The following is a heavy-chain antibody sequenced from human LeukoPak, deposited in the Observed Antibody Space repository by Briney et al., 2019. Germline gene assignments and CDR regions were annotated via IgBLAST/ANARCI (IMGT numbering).Heavy chain of an antibody. CDR3: ARGGNSDYYYYGMDV. CDR1: GYSFTSYW. Sequence: GGSLKISCKGSGYSFTSYWIGWVRQMPGKGLEWMGIIYPGDSDTRYSPSFQGQVTISADKSISTAYLQWSSLKASDTAMYYCARGGNSDYYYYGMDVWGQGTTVTVSS. J-gene: IGHJ6*02. CDR2: IYPGDSDT. D-gene: IGHD4-23*01. V-gene: IGHV5-51*01.